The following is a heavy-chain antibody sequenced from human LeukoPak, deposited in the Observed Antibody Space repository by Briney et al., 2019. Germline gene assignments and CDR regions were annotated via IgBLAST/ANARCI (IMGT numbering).Heavy chain of an antibody. J-gene: IGHJ4*02. V-gene: IGHV4-39*07. CDR3: ARGVWGSYRSPLDY. Sequence: PSETLSLTCTVSGGSISSSSYYWGWIRQPPGKGLEWIGSIYYSGSTYYNPSLKSRVTISVDTSKNQFSLKLSSVTAADTAVNYCARGVWGSYRSPLDYWGQGTLVTVSS. CDR2: IYYSGST. CDR1: GGSISSSSYY. D-gene: IGHD3-16*02.